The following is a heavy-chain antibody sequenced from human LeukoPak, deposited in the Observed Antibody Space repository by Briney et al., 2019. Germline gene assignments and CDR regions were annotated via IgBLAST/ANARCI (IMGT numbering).Heavy chain of an antibody. D-gene: IGHD6-19*01. CDR2: ISYDGSNK. V-gene: IGHV3-30-3*01. CDR1: GFAFSSYA. CDR3: ARGHPSGSSGWYTEYFQH. J-gene: IGHJ1*01. Sequence: GGSLRLSCAASGFAFSSYAMHWVRQAPGKGLEWVAVISYDGSNKYYADSVKGRFTISRDNSKNTLYLQMNSLRAEDTAVYYCARGHPSGSSGWYTEYFQHWGQGTLVTVSS.